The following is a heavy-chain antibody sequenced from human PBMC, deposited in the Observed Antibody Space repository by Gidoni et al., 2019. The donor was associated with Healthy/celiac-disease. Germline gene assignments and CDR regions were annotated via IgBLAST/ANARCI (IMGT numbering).Heavy chain of an antibody. V-gene: IGHV3-30*18. CDR1: GFTFSSYG. Sequence: VHLVESWGGVVQPGRSLRPSCAAAGFTFSSYGLHWVRQAPGKGLEWVAFISYDDGSNKYYADSVKGRFTISRDNSKNTLYLQMNSLRVEDTAVYYCAKDKSGVLITFYLTNWGQGTLVTVSS. CDR2: ISYDDGSNK. D-gene: IGHD3-16*01. J-gene: IGHJ4*02. CDR3: AKDKSGVLITFYLTN.